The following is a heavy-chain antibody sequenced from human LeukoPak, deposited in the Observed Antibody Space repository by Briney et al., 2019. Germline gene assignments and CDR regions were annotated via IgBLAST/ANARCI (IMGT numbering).Heavy chain of an antibody. V-gene: IGHV3-23*01. Sequence: PGGSLRLSCAASGFTFSSYAMGWVRRAPGKGLEGVSTISGRSSTIDYADSVKGRFTIARDNSRNTVYVQMNSLRAEDTAVYYCARYSGSYYGYFDWWGQGTLVTVSS. CDR2: ISGRSSTI. CDR3: ARYSGSYYGYFDW. D-gene: IGHD1-26*01. J-gene: IGHJ4*02. CDR1: GFTFSSYA.